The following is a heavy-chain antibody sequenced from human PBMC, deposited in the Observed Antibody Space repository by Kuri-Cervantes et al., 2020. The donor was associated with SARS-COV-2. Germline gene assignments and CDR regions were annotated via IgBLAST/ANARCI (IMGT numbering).Heavy chain of an antibody. V-gene: IGHV3-48*01. CDR2: ISSSGNTI. CDR1: GFTFSNAW. Sequence: GESLKISCAASGFTFSNAWMNWVRQAPGKGLEWVSYISSSGNTIYYADSVKGRFTISRDNAKNSLYLQMNSLRAEDTAVYYCARAHHKYSYGQTPFDYWGQGTLVTVSS. J-gene: IGHJ4*02. CDR3: ARAHHKYSYGQTPFDY. D-gene: IGHD5-18*01.